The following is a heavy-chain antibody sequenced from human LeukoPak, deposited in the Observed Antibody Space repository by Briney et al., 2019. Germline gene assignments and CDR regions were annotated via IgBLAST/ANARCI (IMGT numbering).Heavy chain of an antibody. CDR3: ARGAGAQRVDWFDP. Sequence: GGSLRLSCAASGFTFSNYAVTWVRQAPGKGLEWVSTIIDDGRTYYTDSVEGRFTVSRDDSKDTLYLQMNRLRAEDAAVYYCARGAGAQRVDWFDPWGQGTLVTVSS. CDR2: IIDDGRT. V-gene: IGHV3-23*01. D-gene: IGHD3-3*01. J-gene: IGHJ5*02. CDR1: GFTFSNYA.